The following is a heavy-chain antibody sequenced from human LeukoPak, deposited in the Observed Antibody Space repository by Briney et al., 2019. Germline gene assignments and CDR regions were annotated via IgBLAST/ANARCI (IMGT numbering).Heavy chain of an antibody. CDR1: GFTTHYW. Sequence: GGSLRLSCTASGFTTHYWLNWVRQSPGKGLEWVANIDRDGRVQHYVDSVEGRFTISRDSAKNSLALQMHSLRAEDTAVYYCASGFLDDFWSGHFWGQGTLVTVSS. J-gene: IGHJ4*02. D-gene: IGHD3-3*01. CDR2: IDRDGRVQ. V-gene: IGHV3-7*01. CDR3: ASGFLDDFWSGHF.